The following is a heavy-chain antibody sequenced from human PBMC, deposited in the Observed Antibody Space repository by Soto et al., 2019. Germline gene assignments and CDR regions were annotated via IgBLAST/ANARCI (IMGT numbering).Heavy chain of an antibody. V-gene: IGHV1-2*02. CDR1: GYTFTGYY. J-gene: IGHJ4*03. CDR2: INPNSGGT. Sequence: ASVKVSCKASGYTFTGYYMHWVRQAPGQGLEWMGWINPNSGGTNYAQKFQGRVTMTRDTSISTAYMELSRLRSDDTAVYYRARDDYDFWSGYYPGGDYWGQGTMVTVSS. D-gene: IGHD3-3*01. CDR3: ARDDYDFWSGYYPGGDY.